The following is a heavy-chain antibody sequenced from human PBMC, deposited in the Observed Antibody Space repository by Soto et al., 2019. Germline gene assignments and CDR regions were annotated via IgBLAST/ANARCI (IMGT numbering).Heavy chain of an antibody. J-gene: IGHJ5*02. CDR3: GSVRPSGYVLS. D-gene: IGHD6-25*01. V-gene: IGHV4-59*08. Sequence: SETLSLTCTVSGGSLSSYYWTWIRQSPGKGLEWIGYVYFSGNTNYNPSLKSRVTISRDTSNNQFSLRLASVTETDTSFYYCGSVRPSGYVLSWGPGTLVTVSS. CDR2: VYFSGNT. CDR1: GGSLSSYY.